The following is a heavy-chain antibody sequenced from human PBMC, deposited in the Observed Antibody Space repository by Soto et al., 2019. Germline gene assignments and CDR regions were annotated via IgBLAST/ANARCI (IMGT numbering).Heavy chain of an antibody. J-gene: IGHJ4*02. V-gene: IGHV3-33*01. Sequence: GGSLRLSCAASGFTFSSYGMHWVRQAPGKGLEWVAVIWYDGSNKYYADSVKGRFTISRDNSKNTLYLQMNSLRAEDTAVYYCARDRSRYDFWSGYYTSYYFDYWGQGTLVTVSS. D-gene: IGHD3-3*01. CDR2: IWYDGSNK. CDR1: GFTFSSYG. CDR3: ARDRSRYDFWSGYYTSYYFDY.